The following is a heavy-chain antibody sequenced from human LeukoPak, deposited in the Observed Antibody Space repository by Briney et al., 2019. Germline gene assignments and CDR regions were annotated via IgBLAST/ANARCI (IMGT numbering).Heavy chain of an antibody. CDR1: GFTFSSYW. D-gene: IGHD1-26*01. Sequence: GSLRLSCAASGFTFSSYWMSWVRQAPGKGLEWVSVIYSGGSTYYADSVKGRFTISRDNSKNTLYLQMNSLRAEDTAVYYCARDRWATNYFDYWGQGTLVTVSS. J-gene: IGHJ4*02. CDR3: ARDRWATNYFDY. CDR2: IYSGGST. V-gene: IGHV3-53*01.